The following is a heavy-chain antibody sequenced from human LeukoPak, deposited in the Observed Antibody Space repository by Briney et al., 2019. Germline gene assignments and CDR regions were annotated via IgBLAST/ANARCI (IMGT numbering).Heavy chain of an antibody. CDR3: TRDEKRSYFDTSASWPLFDY. CDR1: GFTLGDYA. D-gene: IGHD3-22*01. V-gene: IGHV3-49*04. CDR2: IRSEPYGGTT. J-gene: IGHJ4*02. Sequence: GGSLRLSCTGSGFTLGDYALSWVRQAPGKGLEWVGFIRSEPYGGTTQYAASVQGRFTISRDESGNIVYLQMNSLQTEDTGLYYGTRDEKRSYFDTSASWPLFDYWGQGTLVIVSS.